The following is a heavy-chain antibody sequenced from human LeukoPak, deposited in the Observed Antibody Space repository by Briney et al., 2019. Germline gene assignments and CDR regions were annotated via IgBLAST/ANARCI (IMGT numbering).Heavy chain of an antibody. D-gene: IGHD3-22*01. CDR2: INHSGST. CDR3: ARGPGYYDSSGYRY. V-gene: IGHV4-34*01. Sequence: SETLSLTCAVYGGSFSGYYWSWIRRPPGKGLEWIGEINHSGSTNYNPSLKSRVTISVDTSKNQFSLKLSSVTAADTAVYYCARGPGYYDSSGYRYWGQGTLVTVSS. CDR1: GGSFSGYY. J-gene: IGHJ4*02.